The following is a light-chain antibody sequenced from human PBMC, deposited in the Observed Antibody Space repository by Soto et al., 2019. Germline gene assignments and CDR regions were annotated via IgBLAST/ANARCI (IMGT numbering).Light chain of an antibody. CDR3: QQYGGAPLT. CDR2: ATS. V-gene: IGKV3-20*01. J-gene: IGKJ4*01. CDR1: QTVTSTH. Sequence: EIVLTQSPGTLSLSPGERATLSCRASQTVTSTHLAWYQQKPAQAPRLLIYATSSRATGIPDRFSGSGSGTDFTLTISRLEPEDFAVYYCQQYGGAPLTFGGGTKVEIK.